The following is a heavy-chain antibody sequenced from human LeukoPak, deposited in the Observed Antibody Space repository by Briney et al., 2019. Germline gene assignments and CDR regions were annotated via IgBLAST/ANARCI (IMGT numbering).Heavy chain of an antibody. CDR3: AREAYSNYGGYYYYYMDV. D-gene: IGHD4-11*01. CDR2: INPNSGGT. J-gene: IGHJ6*03. CDR1: GGTFSSYA. V-gene: IGHV1-2*02. Sequence: AASVKVSCKASGGTFSSYAISWVRQAPGQGLEWMGWINPNSGGTNYAQKFQGRVTMTRDTSISTAYMELSRLRSDDTAVYYCAREAYSNYGGYYYYYMDVWGKGTTVTVSS.